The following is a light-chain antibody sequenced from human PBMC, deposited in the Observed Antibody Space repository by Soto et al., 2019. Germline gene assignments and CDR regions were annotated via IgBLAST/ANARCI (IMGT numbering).Light chain of an antibody. Sequence: EIVMTQSPATLSVSPGERAALSCRASQSVSSNFAWYQQKPGQAPRLLIYGASTRATDIPARFSGSGSGTEFTLTISSLQSEDFAVYYCQQYNNWPYTFGQGTKLEIK. V-gene: IGKV3-15*01. CDR3: QQYNNWPYT. CDR1: QSVSSN. J-gene: IGKJ2*01. CDR2: GAS.